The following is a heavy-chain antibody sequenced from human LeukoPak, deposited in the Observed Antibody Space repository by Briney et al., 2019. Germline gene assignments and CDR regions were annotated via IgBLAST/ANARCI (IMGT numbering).Heavy chain of an antibody. CDR1: GYTFTGYY. V-gene: IGHV1-2*02. J-gene: IGHJ4*02. D-gene: IGHD2-2*01. CDR3: ARNVVVPAAILPFDY. Sequence: ASVKVSCKASGYTFTGYYMHWVRQARGKGGEGMGWINPNSGGTNYAQKFQGRVTITRDTSISTAYMELSRLRSDDTAVYYCARNVVVPAAILPFDYWGQGTLVTVSS. CDR2: INPNSGGT.